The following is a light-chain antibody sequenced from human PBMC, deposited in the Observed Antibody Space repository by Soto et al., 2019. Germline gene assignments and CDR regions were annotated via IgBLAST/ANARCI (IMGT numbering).Light chain of an antibody. CDR3: QRYNSLYT. V-gene: IGKV1-5*03. CDR1: QSISSW. J-gene: IGKJ2*01. CDR2: KAS. Sequence: DIQMTQSPSTLSASVGDRVTITCRASQSISSWLAWYQQKPGKAPKLLIYKASSLESGVPSRFSGSGCGTEFTLTISSLQPDYFATYYCQRYNSLYTFGQGTKLEIK.